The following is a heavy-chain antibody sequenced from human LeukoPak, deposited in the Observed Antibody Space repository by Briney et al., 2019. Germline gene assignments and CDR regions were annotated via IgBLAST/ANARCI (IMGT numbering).Heavy chain of an antibody. CDR2: AHYTGGV. Sequence: TFSSYSMNWVRQPPGKGLEWIGSAHYTGGVYYNPSLKSRVTISVGTSKSQFSLKLNFVTAADTAVYYCARDSRYDSSGHAPWGQGSLVTVSS. V-gene: IGHV4-39*07. J-gene: IGHJ5*02. CDR3: ARDSRYDSSGHAP. CDR1: TFSSYS. D-gene: IGHD3-22*01.